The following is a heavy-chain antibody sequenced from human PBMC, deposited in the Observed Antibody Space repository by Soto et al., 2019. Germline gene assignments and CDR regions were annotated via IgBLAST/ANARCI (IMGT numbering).Heavy chain of an antibody. V-gene: IGHV2-5*01. D-gene: IGHD3-10*01. CDR2: IYWNGDE. Sequence: KFGATLVNLTQTLTLTRTFYGFSLSTSGEGVGWIRQPAGKALEWLALIYWNGDERYSPSLKSRLTITDDTATNHGVLTVSNMDAVDAATYYSAHGRVTRVRRIMKYYYGMDVWGEGTTVTVS. J-gene: IGHJ6*02. CDR3: AHGRVTRVRRIMKYYYGMDV. CDR1: GFSLSTSGEG.